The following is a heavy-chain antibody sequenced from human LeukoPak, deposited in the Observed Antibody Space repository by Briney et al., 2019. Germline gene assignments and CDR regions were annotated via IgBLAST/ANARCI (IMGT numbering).Heavy chain of an antibody. CDR1: GGSISTYY. Sequence: PSETLSLTCTVSGGSISTYYWTWIRQPAGKGLEWIGRIYTSGSTNYTPSLKSRVTMSVETSKNQFSLKLSSVTAPDTAVYYCARDADYYDSSGYSSFDYWGRGTLVTVSS. V-gene: IGHV4-4*07. J-gene: IGHJ4*02. CDR2: IYTSGST. CDR3: ARDADYYDSSGYSSFDY. D-gene: IGHD3-22*01.